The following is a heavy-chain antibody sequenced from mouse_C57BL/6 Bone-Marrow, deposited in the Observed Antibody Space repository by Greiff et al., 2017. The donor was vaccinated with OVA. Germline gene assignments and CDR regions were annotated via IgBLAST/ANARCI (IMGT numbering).Heavy chain of an antibody. Sequence: VQLQESGAELARPGASVKLSCKASGYTFTSYGISWVKQRTGQGLEWIGEIYPRSGNTYYNEKFKGKATLTADKSSSTAYMELRSLTSEDSAVYFCARDRNCGQLPNYWGQGTTLTVSS. CDR1: GYTFTSYG. D-gene: IGHD1-1*01. CDR3: ARDRNCGQLPNY. V-gene: IGHV1-81*01. J-gene: IGHJ2*01. CDR2: IYPRSGNT.